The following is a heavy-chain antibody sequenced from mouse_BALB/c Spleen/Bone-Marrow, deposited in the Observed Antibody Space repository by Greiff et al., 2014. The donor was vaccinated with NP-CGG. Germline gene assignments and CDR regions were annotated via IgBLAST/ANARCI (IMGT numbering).Heavy chain of an antibody. CDR1: GFSLTNYG. CDR3: ARIPTATGAIDY. J-gene: IGHJ4*01. D-gene: IGHD1-2*01. Sequence: VQLVESGPGLVAPSQSLSITCTVSGFSLTNYGVHWVRQPPGKGLEWLGVIWADGSTNYNSALMSRLSISKDNSKSQVFFKMNSLQTDDTAMYYCARIPTATGAIDYWGQGTSVTVSS. CDR2: IWADGST. V-gene: IGHV2-9*02.